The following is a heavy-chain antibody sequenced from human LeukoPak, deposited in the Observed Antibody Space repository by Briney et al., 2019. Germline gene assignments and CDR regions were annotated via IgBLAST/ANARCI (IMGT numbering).Heavy chain of an antibody. CDR2: ISWDGGII. J-gene: IGHJ4*02. CDR1: GFTFDDYA. Sequence: GGSLRLSCAASGFTFDDYAMHWVRQAPGKGLEWVSLISWDGGIIYYADSVKGRFTISRDNAKNSLYLQMNSLRAEDTAVYYCASGYSYGSPDYWGQGTLVTVSS. CDR3: ASGYSYGSPDY. D-gene: IGHD5-18*01. V-gene: IGHV3-43D*03.